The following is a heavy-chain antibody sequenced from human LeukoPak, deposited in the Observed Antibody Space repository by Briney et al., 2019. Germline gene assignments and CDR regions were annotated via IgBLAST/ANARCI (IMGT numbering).Heavy chain of an antibody. V-gene: IGHV3-74*01. CDR1: GFTFSSYW. D-gene: IGHD6-19*01. Sequence: PGGSLRLSCAASGFTFSSYWMHWVRQAPGKGLVWVSRINSDGSSTSYADSVKGRFTISRDNAKNTLYLQMNSLRAEDTAVYYCAREHSSGWYAFDYWGQGTLVTVPS. CDR3: AREHSSGWYAFDY. J-gene: IGHJ4*02. CDR2: INSDGSST.